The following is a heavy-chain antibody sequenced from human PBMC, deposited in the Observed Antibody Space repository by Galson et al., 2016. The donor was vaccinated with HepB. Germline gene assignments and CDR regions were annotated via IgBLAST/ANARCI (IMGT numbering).Heavy chain of an antibody. Sequence: ETLSLTCAVSGGSISSSNWWSWVRQPPGKGLEWIGEIYHSGSTNYNPSLKSRVTISVDKSKNQFSLKLSSVTAADTAVYYCAGLVSGWYPNFDYWCQGTLVTVSS. CDR1: GGSISSSNW. CDR2: IYHSGST. D-gene: IGHD6-19*01. V-gene: IGHV4-4*02. CDR3: AGLVSGWYPNFDY. J-gene: IGHJ4*02.